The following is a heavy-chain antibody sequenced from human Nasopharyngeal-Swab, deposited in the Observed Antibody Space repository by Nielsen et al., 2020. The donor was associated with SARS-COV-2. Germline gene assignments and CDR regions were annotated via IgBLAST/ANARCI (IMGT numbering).Heavy chain of an antibody. D-gene: IGHD3-9*01. CDR3: AKKRENILRYFDWLLDAFDI. Sequence: GESLKISCAASGFTFSSYAMSWVRQAPGKGLEWVSALSGSGGSTYYADSVKGRFTISRDNSKNTLYLQMNSLRAEDTAVYYCAKKRENILRYFDWLLDAFDIWGQGTMVTVSS. CDR2: LSGSGGST. V-gene: IGHV3-23*01. J-gene: IGHJ3*02. CDR1: GFTFSSYA.